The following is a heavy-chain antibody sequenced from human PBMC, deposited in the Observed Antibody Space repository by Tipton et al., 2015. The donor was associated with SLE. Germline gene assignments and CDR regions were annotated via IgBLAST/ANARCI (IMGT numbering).Heavy chain of an antibody. V-gene: IGHV4-34*01. CDR1: GGSISSYY. J-gene: IGHJ4*02. CDR3: ARGQQLVAFDY. D-gene: IGHD6-6*01. CDR2: INHSGST. Sequence: TLSLTCTVSGGSISSYYWSWIRQPPGKGLEWIGEINHSGSTNYNPSLKSRVTISVDTSKNQFSLKLSSVTAADTAVYYCARGQQLVAFDYWGQGTLVTVSS.